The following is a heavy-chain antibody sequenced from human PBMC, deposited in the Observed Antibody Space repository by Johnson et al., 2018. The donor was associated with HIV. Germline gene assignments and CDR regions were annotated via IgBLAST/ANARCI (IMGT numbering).Heavy chain of an antibody. V-gene: IGHV3-9*01. Sequence: VQLVESGGGLVQPGRSLRLSCAASGFTFDDYAMHWVRQAPGKGLEWVSGISWNSGRIGYADSVKGRFTISRDNSKNTLYLQMNSLRAEDTAVYYCTRGLDYYDSTGFRSASFDIWGQGTMVIVSP. D-gene: IGHD3-22*01. CDR2: ISWNSGRI. CDR1: GFTFDDYA. J-gene: IGHJ3*02. CDR3: TRGLDYYDSTGFRSASFDI.